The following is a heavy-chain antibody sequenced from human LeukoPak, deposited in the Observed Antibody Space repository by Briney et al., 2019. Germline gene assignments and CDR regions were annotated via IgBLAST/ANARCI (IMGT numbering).Heavy chain of an antibody. CDR2: ISGSGGST. Sequence: PGGSLRLSCAASGFTFSSYAMSWVRQAPGEGLEWVSAISGSGGSTYYADSVKGRFTISRDNPKNTLYLQMISLRVEDTALYYCAKGPVSGSRSPLDYWGQGTLVTVSS. CDR1: GFTFSSYA. CDR3: AKGPVSGSRSPLDY. D-gene: IGHD1-26*01. J-gene: IGHJ4*02. V-gene: IGHV3-23*01.